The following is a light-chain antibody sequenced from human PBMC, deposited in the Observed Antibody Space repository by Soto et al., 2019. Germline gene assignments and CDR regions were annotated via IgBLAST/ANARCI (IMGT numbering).Light chain of an antibody. V-gene: IGKV4-1*01. J-gene: IGKJ1*01. CDR2: WAS. Sequence: DIVMTQSPDSLAVSLGERATINCKSSQSVLYRSNNKNYLSWYKQKPRQPPKLLIYWASTRESGVPDRFSGSGSGTDFTLTISSLQAEDVAVYYCQQYYSTPPTFGQGTKVEIK. CDR3: QQYYSTPPT. CDR1: QSVLYRSNNKNY.